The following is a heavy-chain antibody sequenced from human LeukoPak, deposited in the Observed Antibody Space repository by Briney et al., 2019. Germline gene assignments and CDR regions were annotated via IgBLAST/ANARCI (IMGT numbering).Heavy chain of an antibody. Sequence: TGGSLRLSCAASGFTFSDYYMSWIRQAPGKGLEWVSYISSSGSTIYCADSVKGRFTISRDNAKNSLYLQMNSLRAEDTAVYYCARYYYDSSGYYYFDYWGQGTLVTVSS. CDR2: ISSSGSTI. D-gene: IGHD3-22*01. J-gene: IGHJ4*02. CDR3: ARYYYDSSGYYYFDY. V-gene: IGHV3-11*04. CDR1: GFTFSDYY.